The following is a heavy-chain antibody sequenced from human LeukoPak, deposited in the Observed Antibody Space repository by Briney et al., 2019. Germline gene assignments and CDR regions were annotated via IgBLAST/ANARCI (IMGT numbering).Heavy chain of an antibody. CDR3: AKDGASSGWITGSDY. V-gene: IGHV3-9*01. CDR2: ISWNSGSI. D-gene: IGHD6-19*01. CDR1: GFTFDDYA. J-gene: IGHJ4*02. Sequence: GGSLRLSCAASGFTFDDYAMHWVRQAPGKGLEWVSGISWNSGSIGYADSVKGRFTISRDNAKNSLYLQMNSLRAEDTALYYCAKDGASSGWITGSDYWGQGTLVTVSS.